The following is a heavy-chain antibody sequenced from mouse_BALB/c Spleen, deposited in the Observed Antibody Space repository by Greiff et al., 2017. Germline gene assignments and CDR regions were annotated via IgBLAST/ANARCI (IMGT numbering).Heavy chain of an antibody. D-gene: IGHD3-1*01. CDR2: INSNGGST. J-gene: IGHJ3*01. V-gene: IGHV5-6-3*01. Sequence: VKLMQSGGGLVQPRGSLKLSCAASGFTFSSYGMSWVRQIPDKRLELVATINSNGGSTYYPDSVKARFTISRDDAKNTLYLQMSSLKSEDTAVCYCAGGGARATSWFAYWGQGTLVTVSA. CDR3: AGGGARATSWFAY. CDR1: GFTFSSYG.